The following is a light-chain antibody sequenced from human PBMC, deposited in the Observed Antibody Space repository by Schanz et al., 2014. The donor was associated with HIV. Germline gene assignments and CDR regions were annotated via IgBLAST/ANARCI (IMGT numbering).Light chain of an antibody. V-gene: IGKV1-5*01. Sequence: DIQMTQSPSTVSASVGDRVTITCRASQNIRGWVAWYQQKAGRAPKLLIYSASTLQSGVPSRFSGSGSGTDFTLTISSLQPEDFATYYCQQLSSYPKTFGQGTKVEVK. J-gene: IGKJ1*01. CDR2: SAS. CDR1: QNIRGW. CDR3: QQLSSYPKT.